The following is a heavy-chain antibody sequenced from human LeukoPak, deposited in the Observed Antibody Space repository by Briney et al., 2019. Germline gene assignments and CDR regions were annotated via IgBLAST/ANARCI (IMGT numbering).Heavy chain of an antibody. D-gene: IGHD2-2*01. CDR1: GGTFSSYA. CDR2: IIPVFGTA. CDR3: ARARLPPYCSSTSCYYYYGMDV. J-gene: IGHJ6*02. Sequence: SVKVSCKASGGTFSSYAISWVRQAPGQGLEWMGGIIPVFGTANYAQKFQGRVTITADESTSTAYMELSSLRSEDTAVYYCARARLPPYCSSTSCYYYYGMDVWGQGTTVTVSS. V-gene: IGHV1-69*13.